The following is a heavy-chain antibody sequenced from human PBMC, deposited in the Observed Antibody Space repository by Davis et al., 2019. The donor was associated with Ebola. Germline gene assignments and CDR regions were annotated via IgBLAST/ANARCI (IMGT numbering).Heavy chain of an antibody. CDR2: FDPEDGET. V-gene: IGHV1-24*01. CDR1: GYTLTELS. Sequence: ASVKVSCKVSGYTLTELSMHWVRQAPGKGLEWMGGFDPEDGETIYAQKFQGRVTITADESTSTAYMELSSLRSEDTAVYYCARDCSSTSCHFTSSYYYYYMDVWGKGTTVTVSS. D-gene: IGHD2-2*01. J-gene: IGHJ6*03. CDR3: ARDCSSTSCHFTSSYYYYYMDV.